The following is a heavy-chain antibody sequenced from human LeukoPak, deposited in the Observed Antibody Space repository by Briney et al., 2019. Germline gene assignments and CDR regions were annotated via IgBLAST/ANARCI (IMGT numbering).Heavy chain of an antibody. D-gene: IGHD3-3*01. J-gene: IGHJ6*03. V-gene: IGHV4-4*09. Sequence: SETLSLTCTVSGGSVSSYYWTWIRQPPGKGLEWIGYIYSSGSTNYNPSLKSRVAISVDTSKNQVSLRLISVTAADTAVYYCARRATVCWAEWLCYYYMDVWGRGTTVTVSS. CDR3: ARRATVCWAEWLCYYYMDV. CDR1: GGSVSSYY. CDR2: IYSSGST.